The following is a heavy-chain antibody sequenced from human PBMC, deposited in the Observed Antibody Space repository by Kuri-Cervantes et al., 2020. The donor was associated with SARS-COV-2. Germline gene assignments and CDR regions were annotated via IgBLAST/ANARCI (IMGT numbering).Heavy chain of an antibody. Sequence: ASVKVSCKASGYTFTGYYMHWVRQAPGQGLEWMGWINPNSGGTNYAQKFQGRVTMTRDTSISTAYMELSRLRSDDTAVYYCARDRVVVVQGGWFDPWGQGTLVTVSS. V-gene: IGHV1-2*02. CDR2: INPNSGGT. CDR3: ARDRVVVVQGGWFDP. D-gene: IGHD2-2*01. CDR1: GYTFTGYY. J-gene: IGHJ5*02.